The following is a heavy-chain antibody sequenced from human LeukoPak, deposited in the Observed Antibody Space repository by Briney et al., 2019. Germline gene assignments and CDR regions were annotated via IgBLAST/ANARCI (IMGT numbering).Heavy chain of an antibody. D-gene: IGHD3-9*01. J-gene: IGHJ4*02. V-gene: IGHV4-39*07. CDR1: GGSISSSSYY. Sequence: SETLSLTCTVSGGSISSSSYYWSWIRQPPGKGLEWIGEINHSGSTNYNPSLKSRVTISVDTSKNQFSLKLSSVTAADTAVYYCALSFDWLPPYYFDYWGQGTLVTVSS. CDR3: ALSFDWLPPYYFDY. CDR2: INHSGST.